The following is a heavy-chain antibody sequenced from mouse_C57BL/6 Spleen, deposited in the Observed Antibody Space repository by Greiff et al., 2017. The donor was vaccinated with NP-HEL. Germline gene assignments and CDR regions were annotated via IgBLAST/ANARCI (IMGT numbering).Heavy chain of an antibody. Sequence: EVMLVESGGGLVKPGGSLKLSCAASGFTFSSYAMSWVRQTPEKRLEWVATISDGGSYTYYPDNVKGRFTISRDNAKNNLYLQMSHLKSEDTAMYYCARDYYGSSYLHWYFDVWGTGTTVTVSS. CDR2: ISDGGSYT. V-gene: IGHV5-4*03. CDR1: GFTFSSYA. CDR3: ARDYYGSSYLHWYFDV. D-gene: IGHD1-1*01. J-gene: IGHJ1*03.